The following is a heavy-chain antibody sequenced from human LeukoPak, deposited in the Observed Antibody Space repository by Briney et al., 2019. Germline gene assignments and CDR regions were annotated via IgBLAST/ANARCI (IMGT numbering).Heavy chain of an antibody. J-gene: IGHJ6*03. V-gene: IGHV4-59*01. Sequence: SETLSLTCTVSGGSISSYYWSWIRQPPGKGLEWIGYIYYSGSTNYNPSLKSRVTISVDTSKNQFSLKLSSVTAADTAVYYCARGTYYYYYYMDVWGKGTTVTVSS. CDR3: ARGTYYYYYYMDV. CDR1: GGSISSYY. D-gene: IGHD2-2*01. CDR2: IYYSGST.